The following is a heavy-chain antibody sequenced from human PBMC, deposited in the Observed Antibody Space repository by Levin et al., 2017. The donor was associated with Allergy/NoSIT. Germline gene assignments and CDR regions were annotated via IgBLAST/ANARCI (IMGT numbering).Heavy chain of an antibody. J-gene: IGHJ3*02. CDR3: ASHVGVPAAMAFGGAFDM. D-gene: IGHD2-2*01. CDR2: IYYSGDT. Sequence: TSETLSLTRTVSGGSISSGSYYWAWIRQPPGTGLEWIGSIYYSGDTYYNPSLRSRVTISVDTSKNQFSLKGNSVTAADTAVYYGASHVGVPAAMAFGGAFDMGGQGTMVTVSS. V-gene: IGHV4-39*01. CDR1: GGSISSGSYY.